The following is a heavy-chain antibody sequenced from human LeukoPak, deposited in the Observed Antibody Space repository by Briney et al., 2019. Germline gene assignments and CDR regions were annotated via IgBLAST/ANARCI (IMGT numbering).Heavy chain of an antibody. CDR1: GFTFSSYS. D-gene: IGHD3-22*01. V-gene: IGHV3-48*01. CDR3: AKGGGWVVVITFFDY. J-gene: IGHJ4*02. CDR2: ISSSSSTI. Sequence: GGSLRFSCAASGFTFSSYSMNWVRQAPGKGLEWVSYISSSSSTIYYADSVKGRFTISRDNAKNSLYLQMNSLRAEDTAVYYCAKGGGWVVVITFFDYWGQGTLVTVSS.